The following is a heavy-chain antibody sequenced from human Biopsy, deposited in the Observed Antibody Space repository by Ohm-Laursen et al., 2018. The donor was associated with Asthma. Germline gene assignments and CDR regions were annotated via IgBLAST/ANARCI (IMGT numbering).Heavy chain of an antibody. D-gene: IGHD4-11*01. CDR2: ISHDGQTQ. V-gene: IGHV3-30*18. CDR3: AKRRGYSDFNDFDY. Sequence: SLRLSCAASGISFRTYGMHWVRQAPGKGLEWVAVISHDGQTQHYAESVKGRFALSRDNSQNTLYLQMISLRTDDTAVYYCAKRRGYSDFNDFDYWGHGTLVTVSS. J-gene: IGHJ4*01. CDR1: GISFRTYG.